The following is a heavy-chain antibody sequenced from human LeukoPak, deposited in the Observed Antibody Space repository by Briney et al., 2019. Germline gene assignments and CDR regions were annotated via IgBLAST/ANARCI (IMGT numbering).Heavy chain of an antibody. Sequence: SETLSLTCTVSGGSISSYYWSWIRQHPGKGLEWIGYIYYSGSTNYNPSLKSRVTISVDTSKNQFSLKLSSVTAADTAVYYCANLPAAFPLGYGDYWGQGTLVTVSS. CDR3: ANLPAAFPLGYGDY. CDR1: GGSISSYY. CDR2: IYYSGST. D-gene: IGHD5-18*01. V-gene: IGHV4-59*08. J-gene: IGHJ4*02.